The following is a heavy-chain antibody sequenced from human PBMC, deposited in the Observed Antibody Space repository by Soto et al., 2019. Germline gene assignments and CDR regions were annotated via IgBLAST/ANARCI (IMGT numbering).Heavy chain of an antibody. J-gene: IGHJ4*02. Sequence: GGSLRLSCEASGFTFSSYGMHWVRQAPGKGLEWVAVISYDGSNKYYTTSLKTRLTISKDTTKNQVVLTMTNMDPVDTATYYCSRIQIPSAPDYWGQGALVTVSS. CDR2: ISYDGSNK. CDR1: GFTFSSYG. D-gene: IGHD5-18*01. CDR3: SRIQIPSAPDY. V-gene: IGHV3-30*19.